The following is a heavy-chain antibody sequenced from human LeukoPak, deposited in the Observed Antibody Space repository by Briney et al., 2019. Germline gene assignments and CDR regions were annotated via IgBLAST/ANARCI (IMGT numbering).Heavy chain of an antibody. Sequence: GGSLRLSCAASGFIFSSYSMNWVRQAPGKGLEWVSSISSSSSTIYYADSVKGRFTISRDNAKNSLYLQMNSLRAEDTAVYYCARDQNFWSGSTFDYWGQGTLVTVSS. D-gene: IGHD3-3*01. CDR2: ISSSSSTI. CDR3: ARDQNFWSGSTFDY. J-gene: IGHJ4*02. CDR1: GFIFSSYS. V-gene: IGHV3-48*01.